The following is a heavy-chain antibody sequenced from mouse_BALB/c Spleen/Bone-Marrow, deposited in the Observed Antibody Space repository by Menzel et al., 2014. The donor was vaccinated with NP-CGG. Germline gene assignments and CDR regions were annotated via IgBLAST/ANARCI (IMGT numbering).Heavy chain of an antibody. J-gene: IGHJ3*01. V-gene: IGHV5-17*02. D-gene: IGHD2-4*01. CDR3: ARNYDFWFCY. CDR2: ISSGSRTI. CDR1: GFTFSSFG. Sequence: EVKLVESGGGLVQPGGSRKLSCAASGFTFSSFGMHWVRQAPEKGLEWVAYISSGSRTIYYADTVKGRFTISRDNPKNTLFLQMTSLRSEDTAMYYCARNYDFWFCYCGQGTLVTVSA.